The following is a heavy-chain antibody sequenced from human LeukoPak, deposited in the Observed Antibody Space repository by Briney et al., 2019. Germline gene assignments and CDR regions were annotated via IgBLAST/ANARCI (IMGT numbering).Heavy chain of an antibody. V-gene: IGHV3-23*01. J-gene: IGHJ4*02. D-gene: IGHD2-15*01. CDR2: ISGSGGST. Sequence: GGSLRLSCAASGFTFSSYAMSWVRQAPGKGLEWVSAISGSGGSTYYADSVKGRFTISRDNSKNTLYLQMNSLRAEDTAVYYCAKAGIVVVVAAVDFDYWGQGTLVTVSS. CDR1: GFTFSSYA. CDR3: AKAGIVVVVAAVDFDY.